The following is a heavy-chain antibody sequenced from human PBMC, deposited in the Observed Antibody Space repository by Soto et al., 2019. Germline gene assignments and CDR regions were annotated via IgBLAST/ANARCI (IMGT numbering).Heavy chain of an antibody. V-gene: IGHV3-7*03. CDR2: IKQDGSDE. CDR1: GFTFRDYW. CDR3: ARVGKILYSSNDF. J-gene: IGHJ4*02. D-gene: IGHD2-8*01. Sequence: EVQLVESGGGLVRPGGSLRLSCAVSGFTFRDYWMSWVRQAPGKGLEWVANIKQDGSDEYYVDSMKGRISISRDNAGNSLHLQMNSLRAEDTAVYFCARVGKILYSSNDFWGQGTLVTVSS.